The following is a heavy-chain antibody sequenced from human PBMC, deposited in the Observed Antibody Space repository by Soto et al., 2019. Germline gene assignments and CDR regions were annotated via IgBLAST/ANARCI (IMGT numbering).Heavy chain of an antibody. CDR3: APYDSSGYYYSG. D-gene: IGHD3-22*01. Sequence: QITLKESGPTLVKPTQTLTLTCTFSGFSLSTSGVGVGWIRQPPGKALEWLALIYWDDDKRYSPSLKSRLTIXKXTSKTHVVLTMTNMDPADTATYYCAPYDSSGYYYSGWGQGTLVTVSS. CDR1: GFSLSTSGVG. J-gene: IGHJ4*02. CDR2: IYWDDDK. V-gene: IGHV2-5*02.